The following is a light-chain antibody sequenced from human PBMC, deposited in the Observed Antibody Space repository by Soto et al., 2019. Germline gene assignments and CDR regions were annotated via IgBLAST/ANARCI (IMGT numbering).Light chain of an antibody. J-gene: IGKJ4*01. Sequence: EIVLTQSPGTLSLSPGERATLSCRASQSVSNNYLAWYQQKLGQAPRLLIYGASTRATGIPARFSGSGSGTEFTLTISSLQAEDVAVYYCQQYYSTPLTFGGGTKVEIK. V-gene: IGKV3-20*01. CDR1: QSVSNNY. CDR2: GAS. CDR3: QQYYSTPLT.